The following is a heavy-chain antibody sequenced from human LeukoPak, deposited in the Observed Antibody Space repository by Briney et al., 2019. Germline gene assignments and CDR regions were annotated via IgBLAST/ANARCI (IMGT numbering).Heavy chain of an antibody. CDR3: ARGWAYMDV. CDR1: GFTFSHYE. V-gene: IGHV3-30*02. J-gene: IGHJ6*03. CDR2: IRYDGSNK. Sequence: GGSLRLSCAASGFTFSHYEMNWVRQAPGKGLEWVAFIRYDGSNKYYADSVKGRFTISRDNSKNTLYLQMNSLRAEDTAVYYCARGWAYMDVWGKGTTVTISS. D-gene: IGHD1-26*01.